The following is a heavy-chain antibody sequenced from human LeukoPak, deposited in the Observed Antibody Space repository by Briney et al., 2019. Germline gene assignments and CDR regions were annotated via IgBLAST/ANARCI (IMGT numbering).Heavy chain of an antibody. CDR1: GGSISSYY. CDR2: IYYSGST. CDR3: ARGWVVTGFDP. V-gene: IGHV4-59*12. D-gene: IGHD4-23*01. J-gene: IGHJ5*02. Sequence: SETLSLTCTVSGGSISSYYWSWIRQPPGKGLEWIGYIYYSGSTYYNPSLKSRVTISVDTSKNQFSLKLSSVTAADTAVYYCARGWVVTGFDPWGQGTLVTVSS.